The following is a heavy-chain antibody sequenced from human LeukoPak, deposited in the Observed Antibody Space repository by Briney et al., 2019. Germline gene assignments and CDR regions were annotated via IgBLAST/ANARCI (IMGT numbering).Heavy chain of an antibody. D-gene: IGHD6-19*01. CDR1: GYTFTSYY. J-gene: IGHJ5*02. V-gene: IGHV1-8*03. CDR2: INPNSGNT. CDR3: ARLYSSGWYVYWFDP. Sequence: ASVKVSCKASGYTFTSYYMHWVRQAPGQGLEWMGIINPNSGNTGYAQKFQGRVTITRNTSISTAYMELSSLRSEDTAVYYCARLYSSGWYVYWFDPWGQGTLVTVSS.